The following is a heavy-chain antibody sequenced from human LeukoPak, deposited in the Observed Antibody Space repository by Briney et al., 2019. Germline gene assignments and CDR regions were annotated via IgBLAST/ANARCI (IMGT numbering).Heavy chain of an antibody. D-gene: IGHD3-10*01. V-gene: IGHV3-66*01. Sequence: PGGSLRLSCAASGFTVSSNYMSWVRQAPGKGLEWVSVIYSGGSTYYADSVKGRFTISRDNSKNTLYLQMNSLRAEDTAVYYCARDGTRGFGKNSQDAFDIWGQGTMVTVSS. CDR1: GFTVSSNY. CDR3: ARDGTRGFGKNSQDAFDI. CDR2: IYSGGST. J-gene: IGHJ3*02.